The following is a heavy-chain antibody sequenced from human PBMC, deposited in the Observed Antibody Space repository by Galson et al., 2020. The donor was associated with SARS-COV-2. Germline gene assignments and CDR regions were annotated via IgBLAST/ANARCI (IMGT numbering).Heavy chain of an antibody. D-gene: IGHD3-22*01. V-gene: IGHV2-26*01. CDR1: GFSLSNARMG. Sequence: ESGPTLVKPTETLTLTCTVSGFSLSNARMGVSWIRQPPGKALEWLAHIFSNDEKSYSTSLKSRLTISKDTSKSQVVLTMTNMDPVDTATYYCARIRKEWLLLREYWYFDLWGRGTLVTVSS. CDR2: IFSNDEK. J-gene: IGHJ2*01. CDR3: ARIRKEWLLLREYWYFDL.